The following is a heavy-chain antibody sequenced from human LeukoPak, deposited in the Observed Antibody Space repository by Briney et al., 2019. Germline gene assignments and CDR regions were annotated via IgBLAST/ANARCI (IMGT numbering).Heavy chain of an antibody. CDR3: ARDGSGSYYHYYYYGMDV. CDR1: GFTFSSYG. J-gene: IGHJ6*02. D-gene: IGHD3-10*01. CDR2: IWYDGSNK. Sequence: GRSLRLSCAASGFTFSSYGMHWVRQAPGKGLEWVAVIWYDGSNKYYADSVKGRFTISRDNSKNTLYLQMNSLRAEDTAVYYCARDGSGSYYHYYYYGMDVWGQGTTVTVSS. V-gene: IGHV3-33*01.